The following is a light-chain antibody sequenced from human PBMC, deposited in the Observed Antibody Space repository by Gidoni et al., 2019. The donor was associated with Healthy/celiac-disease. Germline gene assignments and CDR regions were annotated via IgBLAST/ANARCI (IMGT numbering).Light chain of an antibody. J-gene: IGKJ4*01. Sequence: AIQWTQPPPSLSASVGDRVTITCRASQGISSALAWYQQKPGKAPKLLIYDASSLESGVPSRFSGSGSGTDFTLTISSLQPEDFATYYCQQFNSYPPSLTFXGXTKVEIK. CDR1: QGISSA. V-gene: IGKV1-13*02. CDR3: QQFNSYPPSLT. CDR2: DAS.